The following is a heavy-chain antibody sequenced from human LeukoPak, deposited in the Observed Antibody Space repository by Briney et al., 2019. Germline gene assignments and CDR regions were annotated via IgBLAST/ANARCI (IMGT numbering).Heavy chain of an antibody. D-gene: IGHD3-10*01. J-gene: IGHJ3*02. CDR1: GYTFTSYG. CDR2: ISVYNGNT. Sequence: ASVKVSCKASGYTFTSYGISWVRQAPGQGLEWMGWISVYNGNTKYTQKLQGRVTMTTDTSTSTAYMELRSPRSDDTAVYYCARGCTHRMYYSAGGDAFDIWGQGTMVTVAS. V-gene: IGHV1-18*01. CDR3: ARGCTHRMYYSAGGDAFDI.